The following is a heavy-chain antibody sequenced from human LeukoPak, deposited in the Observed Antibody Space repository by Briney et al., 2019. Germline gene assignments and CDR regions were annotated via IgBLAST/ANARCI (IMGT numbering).Heavy chain of an antibody. Sequence: GGSLRLSCAASGFTFNSYWMNWVRQAPGKGLEWVSGISWNSNTKGYADSVKGRFTISRDNAKHSLYLQMDSLRPEDTALYYCAKDIVGSAMTGIDYWGQGTLVTVSS. V-gene: IGHV3-9*01. D-gene: IGHD1-1*01. J-gene: IGHJ4*02. CDR2: ISWNSNTK. CDR3: AKDIVGSAMTGIDY. CDR1: GFTFNSYW.